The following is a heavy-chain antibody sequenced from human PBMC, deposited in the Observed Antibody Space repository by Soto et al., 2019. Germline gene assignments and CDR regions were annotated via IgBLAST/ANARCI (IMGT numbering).Heavy chain of an antibody. CDR3: AKDRSPGATTWNVY. J-gene: IGHJ4*02. D-gene: IGHD1-26*01. Sequence: VGSLRLSCVAPGFTFSSSAMNWFREAPGKGLEWVSTISGSGVAKFYADSVKGRFTISRDNSNNTVSLQMNSLRAEDAALYYCAKDRSPGATTWNVYWGQGTLVTVSS. V-gene: IGHV3-23*01. CDR2: ISGSGVAK. CDR1: GFTFSSSA.